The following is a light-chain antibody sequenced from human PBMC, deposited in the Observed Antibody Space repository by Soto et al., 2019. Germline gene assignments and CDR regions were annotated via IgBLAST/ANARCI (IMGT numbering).Light chain of an antibody. CDR1: QTINNN. Sequence: VMTQTPATLSVSPGGRVTVSCRASQTINNNVAWYQLKDGQVPRLLIYGASTRAADVPARFSGGGSGTEFTLTISSLQSEDSATYYCQQYERYSTFGQGTKVDIK. CDR3: QQYERYST. J-gene: IGKJ1*01. V-gene: IGKV3-15*01. CDR2: GAS.